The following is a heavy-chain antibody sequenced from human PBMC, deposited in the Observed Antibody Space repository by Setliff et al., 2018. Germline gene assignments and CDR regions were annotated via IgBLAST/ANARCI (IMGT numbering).Heavy chain of an antibody. CDR3: AKNGFGVVALGVNNWFDP. V-gene: IGHV3-74*01. J-gene: IGHJ5*02. CDR1: GFTFSSYW. D-gene: IGHD3-10*01. Sequence: GGVPRLSCAASGFTFSSYWMHWVRQAPGKGLVWVSRINSDGSSTSYADSVKGRFTISRDNAKNTLFLQMNSLRADDTAVYYCAKNGFGVVALGVNNWFDPWGQGTLVTAPQ. CDR2: INSDGSST.